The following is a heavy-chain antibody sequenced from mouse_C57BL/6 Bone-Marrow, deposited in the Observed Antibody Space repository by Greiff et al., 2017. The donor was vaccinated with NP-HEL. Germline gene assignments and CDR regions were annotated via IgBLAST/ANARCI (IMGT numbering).Heavy chain of an antibody. CDR2: IHPNSGST. J-gene: IGHJ4*01. CDR1: GYTFTSYW. Sequence: QVQLQQPGAELVKPGASVKLSCKASGYTFTSYWMHWVKQRPGQGLEWIGMIHPNSGSTNYNEKFKSKATLTVDKSSSTAYMQLSSLTSEDSAVYYCADYGYYYAMDYWGQGTSVTVSS. D-gene: IGHD2-2*01. V-gene: IGHV1-64*01. CDR3: ADYGYYYAMDY.